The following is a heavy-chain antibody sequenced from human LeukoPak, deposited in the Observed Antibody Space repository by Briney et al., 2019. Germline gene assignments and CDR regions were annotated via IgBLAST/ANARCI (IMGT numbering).Heavy chain of an antibody. CDR1: GFTFSSYA. V-gene: IGHV3-23*01. CDR3: ARDIYDSGDFRGDF. Sequence: GGSLSLSCAASGFTFSSYAMSWVRQAPGKGLGWVSAISGSGGSTYYADSVKGRFTISRDNSKNSLYLQMSSLRTEDTALYYCARDIYDSGDFRGDFWGQGTLVTVSS. D-gene: IGHD3-22*01. CDR2: ISGSGGST. J-gene: IGHJ4*02.